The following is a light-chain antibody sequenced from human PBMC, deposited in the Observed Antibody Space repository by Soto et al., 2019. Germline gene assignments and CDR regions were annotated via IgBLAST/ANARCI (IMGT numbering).Light chain of an antibody. CDR1: QSVSSY. CDR2: DAS. V-gene: IGKV3-11*01. J-gene: IGKJ3*01. CDR3: QQRSNWPPVFT. Sequence: EIVLTQSPATLSLSPGERATLSCRASQSVSSYLAWYQQKPGQAPRLLIYDASSRATGIPARFSGSGSGTDFTLTISSLEPDDFAVYYCQQRSNWPPVFTFGPGTKVDIK.